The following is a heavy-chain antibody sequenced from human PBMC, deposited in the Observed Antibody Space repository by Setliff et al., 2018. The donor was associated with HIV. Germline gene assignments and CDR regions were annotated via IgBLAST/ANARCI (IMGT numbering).Heavy chain of an antibody. CDR3: ASNGFWSGYYGDAFDF. CDR2: IKQDGSEK. Sequence: GGSLRLSCAASGFTFSNYWMSWVRQAPGKGLEWVANIKQDGSEKYYVDSVKGRFTISRDNAKNSLYLQMNSLRAEDTAVYYCASNGFWSGYYGDAFDFWGRGTMVTVSS. V-gene: IGHV3-7*03. J-gene: IGHJ3*01. D-gene: IGHD3-3*01. CDR1: GFTFSNYW.